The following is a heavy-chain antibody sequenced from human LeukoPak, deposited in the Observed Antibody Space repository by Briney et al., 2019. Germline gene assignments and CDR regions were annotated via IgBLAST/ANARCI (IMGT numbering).Heavy chain of an antibody. V-gene: IGHV4-59*01. CDR1: GGSFSGYY. CDR3: AREFSWSGFFDY. D-gene: IGHD3-3*01. J-gene: IGHJ4*02. CDR2: IYDSGST. Sequence: TLSLTCAVYGGSFSGYYWSWIRQPPGKGLEWIGHIYDSGSTNYNPSLKSRVTISVDTSKNQFSLKLSSVTAADTAVYYCAREFSWSGFFDYWGQGTLVTVSS.